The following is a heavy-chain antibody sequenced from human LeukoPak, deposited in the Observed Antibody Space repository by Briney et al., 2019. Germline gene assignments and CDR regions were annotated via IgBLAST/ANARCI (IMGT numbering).Heavy chain of an antibody. J-gene: IGHJ6*02. CDR3: ARDRVAGSFSYYGMDV. CDR2: INAYNGNT. Sequence: ASVKVSCKASGYTFTNYGISWVRQAPGQGLEWMGWINAYNGNTNYAQKLQGRVTMTTDTSTSTAYMELRSLRSDDTAVYYCARDRVAGSFSYYGMDVWGQGTTVTVSS. CDR1: GYTFTNYG. D-gene: IGHD6-19*01. V-gene: IGHV1-18*01.